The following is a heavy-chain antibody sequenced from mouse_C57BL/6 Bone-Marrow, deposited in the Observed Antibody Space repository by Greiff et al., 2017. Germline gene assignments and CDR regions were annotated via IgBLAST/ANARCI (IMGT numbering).Heavy chain of an antibody. V-gene: IGHV1-7*01. Sequence: QVQLQQSGAELAKPGASVKLSCKASGYTFTSYGMHWVKQRPGQGLEWIGYIYPRRGYTQYNQKFKDKATLTADKSSSTAYMQLSSLTYEDSAVYYGERERGLHPALDYWGQGTSVTVSA. CDR1: GYTFTSYG. J-gene: IGHJ4*01. CDR2: IYPRRGYT. CDR3: ERERGLHPALDY.